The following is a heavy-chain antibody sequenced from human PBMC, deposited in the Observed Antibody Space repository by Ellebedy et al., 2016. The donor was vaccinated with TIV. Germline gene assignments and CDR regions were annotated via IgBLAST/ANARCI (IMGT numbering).Heavy chain of an antibody. CDR2: MFYSGST. CDR3: ARASHTHLPYYDIETGFGPFVY. J-gene: IGHJ4*02. CDR1: GGSISSSTYY. D-gene: IGHD3-9*01. V-gene: IGHV4-39*07. Sequence: SETLSLTXTVCGGSISSSTYYWGWIRQPPGKGLEWIGSMFYSGSTYYNPSLESRVTISVDTSKNQFSLNLTSVTAADTAVYYCARASHTHLPYYDIETGFGPFVYWGQGALVTVSS.